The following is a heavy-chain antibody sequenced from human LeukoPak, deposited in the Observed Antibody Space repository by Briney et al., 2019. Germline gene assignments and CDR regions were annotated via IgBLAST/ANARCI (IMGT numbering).Heavy chain of an antibody. CDR3: ATPDSRYFDWLLY. CDR2: ISGDGGTT. CDR1: GFTFDDYA. V-gene: IGHV3-43*02. J-gene: IGHJ4*02. D-gene: IGHD3-9*01. Sequence: GGPLRLSCAASGFTFDDYAIHWLRQATGKGLEWVSLISGDGGTTYYADSVKGRFTISRDNSKNSLYLQMNSLRTEDTALYYCATPDSRYFDWLLYWGQGTLVTVSS.